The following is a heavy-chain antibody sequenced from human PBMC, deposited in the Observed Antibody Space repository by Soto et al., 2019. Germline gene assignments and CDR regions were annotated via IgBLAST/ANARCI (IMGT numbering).Heavy chain of an antibody. V-gene: IGHV4-59*01. CDR1: GGSICSYY. J-gene: IGHJ4*02. CDR3: AREEAGSWFDY. CDR2: IYYSGST. D-gene: IGHD6-13*01. Sequence: SETLSLTCTVSGGSICSYYWSWIRQPPGKGLEWIGYIYYSGSTNYNPSLKSRVTISVDTSKNQFSLKLSSVTAADTAVYYCAREEAGSWFDYWGQGTLLTVSS.